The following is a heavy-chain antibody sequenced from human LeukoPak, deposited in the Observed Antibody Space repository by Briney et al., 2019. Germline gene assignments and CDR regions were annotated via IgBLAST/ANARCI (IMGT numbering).Heavy chain of an antibody. J-gene: IGHJ3*02. CDR1: GYTFTSYA. CDR3: ARVVHPYDYESSGLTYDAFDI. V-gene: IGHV7-4-1*02. D-gene: IGHD3-22*01. CDR2: INTNTGNP. Sequence: GASVKVSRKASGYTFTSYAMNWVRQAPGQGLEWLGWINTNTGNPTYAQGFTGRFVFSLDTSVNTAYLQISSLKAEDTAVYYCARVVHPYDYESSGLTYDAFDIWGQGTMVTVSS.